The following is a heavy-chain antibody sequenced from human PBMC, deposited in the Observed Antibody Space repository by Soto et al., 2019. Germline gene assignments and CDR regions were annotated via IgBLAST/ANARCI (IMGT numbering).Heavy chain of an antibody. CDR2: ISSSSSYI. J-gene: IGHJ4*02. V-gene: IGHV3-21*01. D-gene: IGHD3-22*01. Sequence: GGSKRLSCGASGFTFGSYSMNWVRQAPGKGLEWVSSISSSSSYIYYADSVKGRFTISRDNAKNSLYLQMNSLRAEDTAVYYCARDYYDSSGYLAFLDYWGQGTLVTVSS. CDR3: ARDYYDSSGYLAFLDY. CDR1: GFTFGSYS.